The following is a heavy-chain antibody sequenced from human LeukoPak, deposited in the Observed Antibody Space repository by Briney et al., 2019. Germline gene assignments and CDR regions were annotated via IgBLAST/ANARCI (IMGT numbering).Heavy chain of an antibody. CDR3: ARGYYDFWTGGFPRNYGMDV. D-gene: IGHD3-3*01. CDR1: GGTFSSYA. V-gene: IGHV1-69*13. J-gene: IGHJ6*02. CDR2: IIPIFGTA. Sequence: ASVKVPCKASGGTFSSYAISWVRQAPGQGLEWMGGIIPIFGTANYAQKFQGRVTITADESTSTAYMELSSLRSEDTAVYYCARGYYDFWTGGFPRNYGMDVWGQGTTVTVSS.